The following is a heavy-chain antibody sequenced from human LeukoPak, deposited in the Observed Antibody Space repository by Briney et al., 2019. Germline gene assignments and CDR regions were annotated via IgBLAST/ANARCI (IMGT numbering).Heavy chain of an antibody. V-gene: IGHV1-2*06. D-gene: IGHD7-27*01. Sequence: GASVKVSCKASGYTFIHYFIHWARQAPGQGLEWMGRINSNSGGTEYAQKFQGRVTMTRDTSITTVYMELSSLTSDDTAVYYCARDLSSTPNWELDFWGQGTLVTVSS. CDR1: GYTFIHYF. J-gene: IGHJ4*02. CDR2: INSNSGGT. CDR3: ARDLSSTPNWELDF.